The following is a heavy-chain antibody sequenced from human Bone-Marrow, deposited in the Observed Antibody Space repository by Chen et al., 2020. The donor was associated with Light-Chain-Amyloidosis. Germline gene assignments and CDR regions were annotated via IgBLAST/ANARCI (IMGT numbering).Heavy chain of an antibody. J-gene: IGHJ4*02. V-gene: IGHV5-51*01. Sequence: EVQLEQSGQEVRKPGESLKISCKAPGYTFPNYRIGWVRQMPGKVQEWLGVIYPDDSDASYSPSFEGQVTISADKSIPTAYLQWRSLKASDTAMYYCARRRDGYNFDYWGQGTLVTVSS. CDR1: GYTFPNYR. D-gene: IGHD5-12*01. CDR2: IYPDDSDA. CDR3: ARRRDGYNFDY.